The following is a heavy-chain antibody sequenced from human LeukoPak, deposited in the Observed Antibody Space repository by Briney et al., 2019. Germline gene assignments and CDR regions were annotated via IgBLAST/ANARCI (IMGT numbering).Heavy chain of an antibody. Sequence: ASLKDSSMESGYTFTGYVSCCVRQGLGRGGEWLGWIYGYNGKANYTQNVEDRHTMTTDTTTNTANMELRSLGSDDTAVYYCARDTTGNMITFGGVIVPYYFDYWGQGTLVTVSS. V-gene: IGHV1-18*01. D-gene: IGHD3-16*02. CDR2: IYGYNGKA. J-gene: IGHJ4*02. CDR3: ARDTTGNMITFGGVIVPYYFDY. CDR1: GYTFTGYV.